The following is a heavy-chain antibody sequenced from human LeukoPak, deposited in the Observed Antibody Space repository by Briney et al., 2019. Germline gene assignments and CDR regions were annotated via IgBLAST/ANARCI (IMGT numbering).Heavy chain of an antibody. V-gene: IGHV3-48*01. CDR1: GFTFSSYS. J-gene: IGHJ5*02. D-gene: IGHD2-2*01. CDR2: ISSSSSTI. CDR3: ARGPRGSIVVVPAATYNWFDP. Sequence: PGGSLRLSCAASGFTFSSYSMNWVRQAPGKGLEWVSYISSSSSTIYYADSVKGRFTISRDNAKNSLYLQMNSLRAEDTAVYYCARGPRGSIVVVPAATYNWFDPWGQGTLVTVSS.